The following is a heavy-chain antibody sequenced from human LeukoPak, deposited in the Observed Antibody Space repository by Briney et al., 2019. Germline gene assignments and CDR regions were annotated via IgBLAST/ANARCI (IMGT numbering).Heavy chain of an antibody. CDR3: ARLGLTGFDP. CDR2: INHSGST. CDR1: GGSFSGYY. D-gene: IGHD3-16*01. V-gene: IGHV4-34*01. J-gene: IGHJ5*02. Sequence: PSETLSLTCAVYGGSFSGYYWSWIRQPPGKGLEWIGEINHSGSTNYNPSLKSRVTISVDTSKNQFSLKLSSVTAADTAVYYCARLGLTGFDPWGQGTLVTVSS.